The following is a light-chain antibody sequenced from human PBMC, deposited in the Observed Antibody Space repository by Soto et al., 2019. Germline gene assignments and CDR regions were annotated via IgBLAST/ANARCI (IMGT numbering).Light chain of an antibody. CDR2: AAS. J-gene: IGKJ3*01. Sequence: DIQMTQSPTSLSASVGDRVTITCRASQDIRNFVAWYQQKPGKAPKLLIYAASTLQSGVPSRFSGSGSGTEFTLTINSLQPEDVATYTGQKYSSVPVFGPGIKVEIK. CDR1: QDIRNF. CDR3: QKYSSVPV. V-gene: IGKV1-27*01.